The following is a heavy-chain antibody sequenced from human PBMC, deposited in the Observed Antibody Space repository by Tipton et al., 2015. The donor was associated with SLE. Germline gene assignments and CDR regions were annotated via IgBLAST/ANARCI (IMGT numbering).Heavy chain of an antibody. CDR3: AREAYSYGPENYYYYYYMDV. CDR1: GGSISSHSYY. CDR2: IYYSGST. V-gene: IGHV4-39*07. Sequence: TLSLTCTVSGGSISSHSYYWGWVRQPPGKGLEWIGSIYYSGSTFYNPSLKSRVTMSVDTSKNQFSLKLSSVTAADTAVYYCAREAYSYGPENYYYYYYMDVWGKGTTVTVSS. J-gene: IGHJ6*03. D-gene: IGHD1-26*01.